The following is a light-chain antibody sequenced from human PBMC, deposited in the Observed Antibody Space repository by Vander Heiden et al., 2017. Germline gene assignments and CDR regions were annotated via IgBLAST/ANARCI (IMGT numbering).Light chain of an antibody. CDR1: QGIRND. V-gene: IGKV1-6*01. Sequence: AIQMTQSPSSLSASVGDRVTITCRASQGIRNDLGWYQQKPGKAPKLLIYAASSLQSGVPSRFRGSGSGTDFTLTISSLQPEDFATYYCREDDNYAATFGQGTKVEIK. J-gene: IGKJ1*01. CDR2: AAS. CDR3: REDDNYAAT.